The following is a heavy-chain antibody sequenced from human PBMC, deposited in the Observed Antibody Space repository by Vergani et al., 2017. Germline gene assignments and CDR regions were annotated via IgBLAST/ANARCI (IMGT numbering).Heavy chain of an antibody. Sequence: VQLVESGGGLVQPGGSLRLSCTASGFTFSNYWMQWVRQAPGKGLMWISRINSDGDSTSYADSVKGRFTISRDNAKNTLYLQMDSLRAEDTAVYYCARDGWELLDYFYYIYVWGKGTTVTVSS. CDR3: ARDGWELLDYFYYIYV. V-gene: IGHV3-74*01. J-gene: IGHJ6*03. D-gene: IGHD1-26*01. CDR1: GFTFSNYW. CDR2: INSDGDST.